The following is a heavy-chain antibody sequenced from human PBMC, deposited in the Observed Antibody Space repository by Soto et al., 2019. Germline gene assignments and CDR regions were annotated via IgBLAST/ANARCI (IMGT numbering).Heavy chain of an antibody. CDR1: GFIFNDYY. Sequence: LRLSCAASGFIFNDYYMSWIRQAPGKGLEWLSNISGSSGSKKYADAGKGRFTISRDNAKKSLYLEMHSLRAEDTAMYYCARYAAEVTTFFDQWGQGTLVTVSS. V-gene: IGHV3-11*06. CDR2: ISGSSGSK. J-gene: IGHJ4*02. D-gene: IGHD4-17*01. CDR3: ARYAAEVTTFFDQ.